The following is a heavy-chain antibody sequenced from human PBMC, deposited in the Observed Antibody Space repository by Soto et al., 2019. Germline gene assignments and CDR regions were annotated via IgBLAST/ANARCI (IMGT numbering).Heavy chain of an antibody. J-gene: IGHJ5*02. V-gene: IGHV4-39*01. CDR1: GGSISSSSYY. CDR2: IYYSGST. Sequence: PSETLSLTCTVSGGSISSSSYYWGWIRQPPGKGLEWIGSIYYSGSTYYNPSLKSRVTISVDTSKNQFSLKLSSVTAADTAVYYCARRAAAAIPDNWFDPWGQGTLVTVSS. D-gene: IGHD2-2*02. CDR3: ARRAAAAIPDNWFDP.